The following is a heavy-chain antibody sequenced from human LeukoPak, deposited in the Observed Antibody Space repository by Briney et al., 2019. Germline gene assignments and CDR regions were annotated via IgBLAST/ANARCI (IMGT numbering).Heavy chain of an antibody. D-gene: IGHD3-22*01. CDR3: ARASSDYYDSSGYYYSRVYWFDP. J-gene: IGHJ5*02. V-gene: IGHV1-69*13. CDR1: GGTFSSYA. CDR2: IIPIFGTA. Sequence: SVKVSCTASGGTFSSYAISWVRQAPGQGLEWMGGIIPIFGTANYAQKFQGRVTITADESTSTAYMELSSLRSEDTAVYYCARASSDYYDSSGYYYSRVYWFDPWGQGTLVTVSS.